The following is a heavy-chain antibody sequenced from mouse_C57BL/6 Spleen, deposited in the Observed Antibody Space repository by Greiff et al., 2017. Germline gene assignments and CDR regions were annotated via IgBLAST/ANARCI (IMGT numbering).Heavy chain of an antibody. CDR3: TTNYGSSYWYFDV. V-gene: IGHV14-1*01. CDR2: IDPEDGDT. D-gene: IGHD1-1*01. Sequence: EVQLIESGAELVRPGASVKLSCTASGFNIKDYYMHWVKQRPEQGLEWIGRIDPEDGDTEYAPKFQGKATMTADTSSNTAYLQLSSLTSEDTAVYYCTTNYGSSYWYFDVWGTGTTVTVSS. J-gene: IGHJ1*03. CDR1: GFNIKDYY.